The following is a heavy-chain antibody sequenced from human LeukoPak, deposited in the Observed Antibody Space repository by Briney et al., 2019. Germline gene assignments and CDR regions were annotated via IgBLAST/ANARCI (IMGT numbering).Heavy chain of an antibody. D-gene: IGHD2-15*01. CDR2: INPSGGST. J-gene: IGHJ5*02. CDR1: GYTFTSYY. Sequence: GASVKVSCKASGYTFTSYYMHWVRQAPGQGLEWMGIINPSGGSTSYAQKFQGRVTMTRDTSTSTVYMELSSLRSEDTAVYSCARAPVVVAATDTHWFDPWGQGTLVTVSS. CDR3: ARAPVVVAATDTHWFDP. V-gene: IGHV1-46*01.